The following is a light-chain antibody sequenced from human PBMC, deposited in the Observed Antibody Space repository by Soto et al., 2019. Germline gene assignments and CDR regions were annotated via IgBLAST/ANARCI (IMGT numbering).Light chain of an antibody. J-gene: IGKJ1*01. Sequence: EIVLTQSPGTLSLSPGERATLSCRASQSVSSSYLAWYQQKPGQAPRLLIYGASSRATGIPDRFSGSGSGTDFTLTISRREPEDFAGYSCQQYGSSPTTFGQGTKVEI. V-gene: IGKV3-20*01. CDR3: QQYGSSPTT. CDR1: QSVSSSY. CDR2: GAS.